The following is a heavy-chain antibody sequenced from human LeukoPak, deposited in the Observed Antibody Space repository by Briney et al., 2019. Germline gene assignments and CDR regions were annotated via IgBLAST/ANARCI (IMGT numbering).Heavy chain of an antibody. CDR2: ISSSGSTI. J-gene: IGHJ4*02. Sequence: PGGSLRLSCAASGFTFSTYEMNWVRQAPGKGLEWVSYISSSGSTIYYADSVKGRFTVSRDNAKNSLYLQMNSLRAEDTAVYYCAKSGGNSANSLLFYFDYWGQGTLVTVSS. D-gene: IGHD2/OR15-2a*01. V-gene: IGHV3-48*03. CDR3: AKSGGNSANSLLFYFDY. CDR1: GFTFSTYE.